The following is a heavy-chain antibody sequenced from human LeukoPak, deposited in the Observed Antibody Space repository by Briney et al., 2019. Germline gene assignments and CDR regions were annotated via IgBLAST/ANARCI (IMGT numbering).Heavy chain of an antibody. J-gene: IGHJ4*02. V-gene: IGHV1-2*04. CDR2: INPNSGGT. CDR1: GYTFIGYY. Sequence: ASVKVSCKASGYTFIGYYMHWVRRAPGQGLEWMGWINPNSGGTNYAQKFQGWVTMTRDTSISTAYMELSRLRSDDMAVYYCARGGVLTSAYYFDYWGQGTLVTVSS. D-gene: IGHD3-9*01. CDR3: ARGGVLTSAYYFDY.